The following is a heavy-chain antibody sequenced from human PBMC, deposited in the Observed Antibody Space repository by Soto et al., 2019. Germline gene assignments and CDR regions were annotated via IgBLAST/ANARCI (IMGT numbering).Heavy chain of an antibody. CDR1: GYTFTSYG. CDR2: ISAYNGNT. Sequence: ASVKVSSKASGYTFTSYGVSWVRKGTGQGLEWMGWISAYNGNTNYAQKLQGRVTMTTDTSTSTAYMELRSLRSEDTAVYYCARAKYCSGGSCYSEDSYYGMDVWGQGTTVTVSS. J-gene: IGHJ6*02. CDR3: ARAKYCSGGSCYSEDSYYGMDV. D-gene: IGHD2-15*01. V-gene: IGHV1-18*01.